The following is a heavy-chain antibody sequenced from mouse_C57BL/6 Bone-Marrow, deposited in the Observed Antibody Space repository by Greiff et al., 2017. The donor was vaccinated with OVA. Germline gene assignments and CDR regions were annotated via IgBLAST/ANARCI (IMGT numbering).Heavy chain of an antibody. CDR2: IYPGNSDT. V-gene: IGHV1-5*01. CDR1: GYTFTSYW. D-gene: IGHD2-4*01. J-gene: IGHJ1*03. Sequence: EVQLQQSGTVLARPGASVKMSCKTSGYTFTSYWMHWVKQRPGQGLEWIGAIYPGNSDTSYNQKFKGKAKLTAVTSASTAYMELSSLTNEDSAVYYCTMRDDYNWYFDVWGTGTTVTVSS. CDR3: TMRDDYNWYFDV.